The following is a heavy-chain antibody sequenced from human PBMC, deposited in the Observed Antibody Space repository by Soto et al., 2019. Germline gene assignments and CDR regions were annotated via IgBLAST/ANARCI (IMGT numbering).Heavy chain of an antibody. Sequence: PGGSLRLSCAASGFTFNIYAMSWVRQAPGKGLEWVSAISGSGGGTYYADYVEGRFTISRDNAKNSLYLQMNSLRAEDTAVYYCARAIGYAFDIWGQGTMVTVSS. J-gene: IGHJ3*02. CDR3: ARAIGYAFDI. D-gene: IGHD1-26*01. V-gene: IGHV3-23*01. CDR2: ISGSGGGT. CDR1: GFTFNIYA.